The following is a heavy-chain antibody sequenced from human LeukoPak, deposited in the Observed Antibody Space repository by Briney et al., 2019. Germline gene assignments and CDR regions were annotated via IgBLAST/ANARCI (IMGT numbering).Heavy chain of an antibody. J-gene: IGHJ5*02. Sequence: GGSLRLSCAASGFTSDDYGMSWFRQAPAKGLESVSGINWNGGSTGYADSVKGRFTISRDNAKNSLYLQMNSLRAEDTALYYCARDQLRFLEWLIGFDPWGQGTLVTVSS. CDR2: INWNGGST. CDR3: ARDQLRFLEWLIGFDP. D-gene: IGHD3-3*01. V-gene: IGHV3-20*04. CDR1: GFTSDDYG.